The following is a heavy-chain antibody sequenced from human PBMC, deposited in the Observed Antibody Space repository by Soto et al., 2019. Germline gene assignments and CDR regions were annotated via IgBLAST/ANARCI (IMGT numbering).Heavy chain of an antibody. J-gene: IGHJ4*02. CDR1: GGTFSSYA. V-gene: IGHV1-69*01. D-gene: IGHD6-6*01. CDR2: IIPIFGTA. CDR3: ARDRRSPSIAARPGEVDY. Sequence: QVQLVQSGAEVKKPGSSVKVSCKASGGTFSSYAISWVRQAPGQGLEWMGGIIPIFGTANYAQKFQGRVTTTADESTSTAYRERSRRRSEDTAVYYCARDRRSPSIAARPGEVDYWGQGTLVTVAS.